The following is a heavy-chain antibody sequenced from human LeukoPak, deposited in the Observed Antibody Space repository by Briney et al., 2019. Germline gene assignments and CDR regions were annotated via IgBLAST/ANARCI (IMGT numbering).Heavy chain of an antibody. Sequence: GGSLRLSCAASGFTFSSYWMSWVRQAPGKGLEWVANIRQDGSEKYYADSVKGRFTISRDNAKNSLYLKMNSLRAEDTAVYYCARGRDFWSGYSDYWGQGTLVTVSS. V-gene: IGHV3-7*01. J-gene: IGHJ4*02. CDR3: ARGRDFWSGYSDY. CDR2: IRQDGSEK. D-gene: IGHD3-3*01. CDR1: GFTFSSYW.